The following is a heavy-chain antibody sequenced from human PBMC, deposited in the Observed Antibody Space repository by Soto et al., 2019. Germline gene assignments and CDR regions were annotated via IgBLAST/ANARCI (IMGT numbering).Heavy chain of an antibody. CDR2: TSYDGSGK. CDR1: GFTFRSYV. V-gene: IGHV3-30*19. CDR3: VRWGTTGGLDV. J-gene: IGHJ1*01. Sequence: QVQLVESGGGVVQPGTSLRVSCVGSGFTFRSYVIHWVRQAPGKGLEWVALTSYDGSGKYYGDSVRGRFTISRDNSRNTVDLQMCSLRLEDTALWYCVRWGTTGGLDVWGQGTLVSVSS. D-gene: IGHD3-16*01.